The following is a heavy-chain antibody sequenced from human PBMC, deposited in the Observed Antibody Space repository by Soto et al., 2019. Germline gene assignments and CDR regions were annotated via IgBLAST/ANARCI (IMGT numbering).Heavy chain of an antibody. D-gene: IGHD3-16*01. Sequence: GGSLRLSCAASGFTFSTYSMNWVRQAPGKGLEWVSYISSSSSTIFYTDSVKGRFTVSRDNAKNSLYLQMNSLRAEDTAVYYCAKDWGKGPPGAVFYFGGQGTLVPGSS. J-gene: IGHJ4*03. CDR3: AKDWGKGPPGAVFYF. CDR2: ISSSSSTI. CDR1: GFTFSTYS. V-gene: IGHV3-48*01.